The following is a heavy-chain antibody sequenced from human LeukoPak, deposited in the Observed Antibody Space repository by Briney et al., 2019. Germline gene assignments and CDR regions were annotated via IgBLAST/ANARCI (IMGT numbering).Heavy chain of an antibody. CDR2: ISYSGST. D-gene: IGHD3-9*01. CDR1: GGSISSGDYY. J-gene: IGHJ3*02. CDR3: ARDPPIVRYFDWAASGELDI. V-gene: IGHV4-61*08. Sequence: SQTLSLTCTVSGGSISSGDYYWSWIRQPPGKGLEWIGYISYSGSTNYNPSLKSRVTISVDTSKNQFSLKLSSVTAADTAVYYCARDPPIVRYFDWAASGELDIWGQGTMVTVSS.